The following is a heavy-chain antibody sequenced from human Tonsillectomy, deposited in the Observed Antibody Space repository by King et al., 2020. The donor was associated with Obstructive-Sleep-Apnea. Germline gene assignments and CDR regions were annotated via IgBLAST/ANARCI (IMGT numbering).Heavy chain of an antibody. J-gene: IGHJ6*02. CDR3: ATTARWDYDYYGLDV. CDR1: GFTFSNYA. V-gene: IGHV3-23*04. D-gene: IGHD5-18*01. Sequence: VQLVESGGGLVQPGGSLRLSCRASGFTFSNYAMSWVRQAPGKGLEWVSVISVSGGGTYYADSVKGRFTISRDNFKKTLYLQMNSLRADDPAAYYCATTARWDYDYYGLDVWGQGTTVIVSS. CDR2: ISVSGGGT.